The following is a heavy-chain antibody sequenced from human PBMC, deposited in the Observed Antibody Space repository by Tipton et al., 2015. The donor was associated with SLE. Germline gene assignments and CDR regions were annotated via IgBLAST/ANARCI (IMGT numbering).Heavy chain of an antibody. V-gene: IGHV4-59*12. Sequence: TLSLTCTVSGGSISSYYWSWIRQPPGKGLEWIGYIYYSGSTYYNPSLKSRVTISVDTSKNPFSLKLSSVTAADTAVYYCARGWYSSSGGGYYFDYWGQGTLVTVSS. CDR1: GGSISSYY. J-gene: IGHJ4*02. D-gene: IGHD6-13*01. CDR3: ARGWYSSSGGGYYFDY. CDR2: IYYSGST.